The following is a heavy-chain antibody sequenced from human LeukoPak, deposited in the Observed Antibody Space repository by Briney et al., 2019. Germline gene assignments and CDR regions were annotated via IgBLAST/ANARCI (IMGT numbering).Heavy chain of an antibody. Sequence: ASVKVSCKASGYTFTGYYMHWVRQAPGQGLEWMGWINPNSGGTNYAQKFQGRVTMTRDTSISTAYTELSRLRSDDTAVYYCARDRVVVVAATGVSWFDPWGQGTLVTVSS. CDR3: ARDRVVVVAATGVSWFDP. J-gene: IGHJ5*02. CDR2: INPNSGGT. D-gene: IGHD2-15*01. CDR1: GYTFTGYY. V-gene: IGHV1-2*02.